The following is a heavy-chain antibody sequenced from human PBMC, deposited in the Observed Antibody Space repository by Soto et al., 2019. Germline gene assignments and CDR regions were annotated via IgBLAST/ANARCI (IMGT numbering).Heavy chain of an antibody. CDR3: ARDSSGWEGIGY. CDR2: IYYSGST. CDR1: SGSISSGGYY. D-gene: IGHD3-22*01. Sequence: QVQLQESGPGLVKPSQTLSLTCTISSGSISSGGYYWSWIRQHPGKGLEWIGYIYYSGSTYYNPSLKSRVSISVDTSKNQFSLKLSSVTAADTAVYYCARDSSGWEGIGYWGQGTLVSVSS. J-gene: IGHJ4*02. V-gene: IGHV4-31*03.